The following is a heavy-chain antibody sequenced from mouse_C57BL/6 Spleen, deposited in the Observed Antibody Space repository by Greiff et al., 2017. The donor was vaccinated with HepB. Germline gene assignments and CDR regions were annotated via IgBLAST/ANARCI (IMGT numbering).Heavy chain of an antibody. D-gene: IGHD1-1*01. CDR2: IDPSDSYT. CDR3: ARGCGSSLYYAMDY. J-gene: IGHJ4*01. V-gene: IGHV1-50*01. Sequence: QVQLQQPGAELVKPGASVKLSCKASGYTFTSYWMQWVKQRPGQGLEWIGEIDPSDSYTNYNQKFKGKATLTVDTSSSTAYMQRSSLTAEDSAVSCCARGCGSSLYYAMDYWGEGTSVTVSS. CDR1: GYTFTSYW.